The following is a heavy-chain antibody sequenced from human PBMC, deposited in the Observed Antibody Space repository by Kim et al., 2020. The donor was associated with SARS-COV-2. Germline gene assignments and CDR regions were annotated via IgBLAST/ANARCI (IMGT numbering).Heavy chain of an antibody. Sequence: GGSLRLSCAASGFTFSSYSMNWVRQAPGKGLEWVSYISSSSSTIYYADSVKGRFTISRDNAKNSLYLQMNSLRDEDTAVYYCARDKCGYYDSSGYSDYWGQGTLVTVSS. CDR3: ARDKCGYYDSSGYSDY. J-gene: IGHJ4*02. D-gene: IGHD3-22*01. CDR2: ISSSSSTI. CDR1: GFTFSSYS. V-gene: IGHV3-48*02.